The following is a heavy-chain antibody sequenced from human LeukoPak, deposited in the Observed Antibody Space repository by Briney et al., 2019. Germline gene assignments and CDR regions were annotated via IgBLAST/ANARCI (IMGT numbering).Heavy chain of an antibody. Sequence: VASVKVSRKASGYTFTGYYMHWVRQAPGQGLEWMGWINPNSGGTNYAQKFQGRVTMTRDTSISTAYMELSRLRSDDTAVYYCARASRGSGYDPRYNWFDPWGQGTLVTVSS. D-gene: IGHD5-12*01. V-gene: IGHV1-2*02. CDR2: INPNSGGT. CDR1: GYTFTGYY. J-gene: IGHJ5*02. CDR3: ARASRGSGYDPRYNWFDP.